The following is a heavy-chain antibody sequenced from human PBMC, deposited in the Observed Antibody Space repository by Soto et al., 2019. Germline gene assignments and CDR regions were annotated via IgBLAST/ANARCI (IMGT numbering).Heavy chain of an antibody. CDR1: GFTYTNGW. D-gene: IGHD3-22*01. Sequence: GGSLRLSCAASGFTYTNGWVNWVRQAPGKGLEWVGRFYSTTNGEATDYAAPVKGRFTISRDHSRNTLFLQMDSLKTEDTAMYYCYYYYDSDYRHDYWGQGTLVTV. V-gene: IGHV3-15*07. CDR3: YYYYDSDYRHDY. J-gene: IGHJ4*02. CDR2: FYSTTNGEAT.